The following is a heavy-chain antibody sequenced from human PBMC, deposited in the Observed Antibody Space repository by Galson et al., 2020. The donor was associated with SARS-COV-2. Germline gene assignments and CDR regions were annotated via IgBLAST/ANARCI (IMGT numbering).Heavy chain of an antibody. V-gene: IGHV4-39*07. CDR2: ISYSGTT. CDR3: ARESGNRRYFDY. J-gene: IGHJ4*01. D-gene: IGHD3-10*01. CDR1: GGSISTSRSY. Sequence: SQTPSLTCTVSGGSISTSRSYWGSIRQPPGKGMEWIGCISYSGTTHSSPSPKSLVTISLDTSKNQFSLKLNSVTAAETAVYCCARESGNRRYFDYWAYGTLGTVSS.